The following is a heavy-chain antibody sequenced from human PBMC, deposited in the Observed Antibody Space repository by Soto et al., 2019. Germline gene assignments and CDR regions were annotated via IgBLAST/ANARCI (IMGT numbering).Heavy chain of an antibody. D-gene: IGHD1-1*01. CDR2: LYDVDGS. V-gene: IGHV3-53*01. J-gene: IGHJ3*01. CDR1: GLTISGKKY. CDR3: ATWHEREHAYDV. Sequence: VGSLRLSCADFGLTISGKKYVAWVRQAPGKGLEWVSGLYDVDGSFYADSVRGRFTTSSDSSKTTVYPQMNDLRPDDTAVYYCATWHEREHAYDVWGQGTTVTVSS.